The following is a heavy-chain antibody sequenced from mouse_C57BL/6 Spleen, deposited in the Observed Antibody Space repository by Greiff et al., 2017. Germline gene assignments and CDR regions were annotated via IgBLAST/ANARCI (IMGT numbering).Heavy chain of an antibody. CDR2: IDPSDSYT. V-gene: IGHV1-59*01. J-gene: IGHJ2*01. CDR1: GYTFTSYW. Sequence: QVQLQQPGAELVRPGTSVKLSCKASGYTFTSYWMHWVKQRPGQGLEWIGVIDPSDSYTNYNQKFKGKATLTVDTSSSTAYMQLSSLTSEDSAVYYCARDYGRGSYYFDYWGQGTTLTVSS. CDR3: ARDYGRGSYYFDY. D-gene: IGHD1-1*01.